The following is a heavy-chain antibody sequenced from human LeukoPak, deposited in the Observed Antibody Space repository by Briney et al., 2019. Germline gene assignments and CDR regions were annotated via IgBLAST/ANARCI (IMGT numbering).Heavy chain of an antibody. CDR3: ARDHSGKWGLFSGWWFDP. J-gene: IGHJ5*02. V-gene: IGHV1-46*01. CDR2: INANGGST. D-gene: IGHD3-10*01. Sequence: ASVKVSCKASGGTFSSYAISWVRQAPGQGLEWMGVINANGGSTIYAQKFQGRITLTRDMSTTSVYMEVTSLRSEDTAVYYCARDHSGKWGLFSGWWFDPWGQGTLVTVSS. CDR1: GGTFSSYA.